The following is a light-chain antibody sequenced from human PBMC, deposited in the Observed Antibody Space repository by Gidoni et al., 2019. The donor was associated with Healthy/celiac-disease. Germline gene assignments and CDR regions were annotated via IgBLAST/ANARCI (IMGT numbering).Light chain of an antibody. CDR2: GAS. Sequence: EIVMTQSPATLSVSPGERATLSCRASQSVSSNLAWYQQKPGQAPRLLIYGASTRATGIPARFSGSGSGKEFTLTISSLQSEDFAVYYCQQYNNWPPLTFXGXTKVXIK. CDR1: QSVSSN. J-gene: IGKJ4*01. V-gene: IGKV3-15*01. CDR3: QQYNNWPPLT.